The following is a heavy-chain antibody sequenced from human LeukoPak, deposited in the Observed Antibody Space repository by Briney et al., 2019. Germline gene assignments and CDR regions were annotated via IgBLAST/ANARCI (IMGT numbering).Heavy chain of an antibody. J-gene: IGHJ6*03. CDR1: GGSISSGSYY. D-gene: IGHD1-26*01. Sequence: SETLSLTCTVSGGSISSGSYYWSWIRQPAGKGLEWIGRIYTSGSTNYNPSLKSRVTISVDTSKNQFSLKLSSVTAADTAVYYCARDIGGVGATYYYYMDVWAKGPRSPSP. V-gene: IGHV4-61*02. CDR2: IYTSGST. CDR3: ARDIGGVGATYYYYMDV.